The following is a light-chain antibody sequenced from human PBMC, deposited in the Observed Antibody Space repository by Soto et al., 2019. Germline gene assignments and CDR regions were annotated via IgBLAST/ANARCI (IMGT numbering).Light chain of an antibody. Sequence: QSALTQPASVSGSPGQSITISCTGTSSDVGGYNHVSWYQQHPGKAPKLMIYDVTNRPSGVSNRFSGSKSGNTASLTISGLQAEDEADYSCTSYTSTNTLVFGGGTKLTFL. CDR1: SSDVGGYNH. CDR3: TSYTSTNTLV. J-gene: IGLJ2*01. CDR2: DVT. V-gene: IGLV2-14*03.